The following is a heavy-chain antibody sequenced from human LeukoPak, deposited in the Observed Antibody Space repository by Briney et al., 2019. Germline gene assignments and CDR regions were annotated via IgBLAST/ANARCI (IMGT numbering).Heavy chain of an antibody. D-gene: IGHD3-16*01. CDR1: GYTFSDSY. CDR3: ARVRYRLAETYIDY. CDR2: INPNSGDP. Sequence: ASVKVSCKASGYTFSDSYIHFVRQAPGQGLEWMGRINPNSGDPNYPQKFRGRVTMTRDTSISTAYMEMNSLTSDDTAVYYCARVRYRLAETYIDYWGQGTLVTVSS. V-gene: IGHV1-2*06. J-gene: IGHJ4*02.